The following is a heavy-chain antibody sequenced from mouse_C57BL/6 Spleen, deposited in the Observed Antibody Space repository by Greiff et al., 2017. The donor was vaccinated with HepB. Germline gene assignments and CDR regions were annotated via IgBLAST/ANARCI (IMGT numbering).Heavy chain of an antibody. D-gene: IGHD2-5*01. V-gene: IGHV5-9-1*02. Sequence: EVHLVQSGEGLVKPGGSLKISCAASGFTFSSYAMSWVRQTPEKRLEWVAYISSGGDYIYYTDNVKGRSTISRDNARNTLYLQMSSLKSEDTAMYYCRRGVTLDYWGQGTTLTVSS. CDR3: RRGVTLDY. CDR1: GFTFSSYA. J-gene: IGHJ2*01. CDR2: ISSGGDYI.